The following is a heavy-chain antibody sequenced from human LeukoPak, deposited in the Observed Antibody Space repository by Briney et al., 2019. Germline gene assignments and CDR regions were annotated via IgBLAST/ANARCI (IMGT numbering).Heavy chain of an antibody. D-gene: IGHD6-19*01. J-gene: IGHJ4*02. Sequence: GGSLRLSCVASGFTVSSNYMVWVRQAPGKGLEWVSFIYSGGGTLYADSVRGRFTISRDNSKNTLYLQMNSLRPEDTALYYYATAVATGRLSYFDSWGQGSRVTVS. CDR1: GFTVSSNY. V-gene: IGHV3-66*02. CDR2: IYSGGGT. CDR3: ATAVATGRLSYFDS.